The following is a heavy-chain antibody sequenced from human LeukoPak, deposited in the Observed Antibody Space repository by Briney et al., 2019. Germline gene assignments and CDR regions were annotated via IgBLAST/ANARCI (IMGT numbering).Heavy chain of an antibody. J-gene: IGHJ4*02. CDR2: MNPNSGNT. D-gene: IGHD2-15*01. CDR1: GYTFTRYD. CDR3: AKGSAVVVAALDY. V-gene: IGHV1-8*03. Sequence: ASVKVSCKASGYTFTRYDINWVRQATGQGLEWMGWMNPNSGNTGYAQKFQGRVTITRNTSISTAYMELSSLRAEDTAVYYCAKGSAVVVAALDYWGQGTLVTVSS.